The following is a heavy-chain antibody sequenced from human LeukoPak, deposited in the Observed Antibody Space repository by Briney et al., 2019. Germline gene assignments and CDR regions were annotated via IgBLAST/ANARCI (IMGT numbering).Heavy chain of an antibody. V-gene: IGHV1-18*01. J-gene: IGHJ6*02. CDR2: ISVYNGNT. CDR1: GYSFSSYG. CDR3: CGNGGSGDFWRGYCPGQNSMDV. D-gene: IGHD3-3*01. Sequence: ASVKVSCKASGYSFSSYGISWVRQAPGQGLEWMGWISVYNGNTNYAQNFQGRVTVTTDKSTSTAYMELRSLRSDDTDVYDWCGNGGSGDFWRGYCPGQNSMDVWGQGTTVTVPS.